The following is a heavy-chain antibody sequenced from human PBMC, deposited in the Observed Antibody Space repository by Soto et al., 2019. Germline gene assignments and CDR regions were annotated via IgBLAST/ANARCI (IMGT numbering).Heavy chain of an antibody. D-gene: IGHD1-26*01. CDR3: ARDSKVVGATSFYYYYGMDV. CDR2: INPIFGTA. CDR1: GGTFSRYA. J-gene: IGHJ6*02. Sequence: SVKVSCKASGGTFSRYAISWVRQAPGQGLEWMGGINPIFGTANYAQTFQGRVTITPDKSTSTAYMELSSLRSEDTAVYYCARDSKVVGATSFYYYYGMDVWGQGTAVTVSS. V-gene: IGHV1-69*06.